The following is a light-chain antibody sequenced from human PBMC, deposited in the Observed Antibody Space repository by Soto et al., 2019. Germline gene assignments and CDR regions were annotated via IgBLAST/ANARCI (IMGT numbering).Light chain of an antibody. V-gene: IGLV2-8*01. CDR2: EVT. Sequence: QSVLTQPPSASGSPGQSVTISCTGTSSDVGGYDYVSWYQQQSGKAPKLIIYEVTNRPSGVPDRFSGSKSGNTASLTVSGLQAEDEADYYCSSYAAISNVIFGAGTKLTVL. CDR1: SSDVGGYDY. CDR3: SSYAAISNVI. J-gene: IGLJ2*01.